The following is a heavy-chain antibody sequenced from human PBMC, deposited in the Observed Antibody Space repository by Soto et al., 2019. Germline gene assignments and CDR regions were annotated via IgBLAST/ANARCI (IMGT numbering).Heavy chain of an antibody. CDR1: GYIFANDW. Sequence: VESLNLSCKCSGYIFANDWIAWVLHLPGKGLEWMGIIFPGDSDTRYGPSFQGQVTISADKSINTAYLHWSSLKASDTAVYYCARDRQWLTERWYFDYWGQGTLVTVSS. CDR2: IFPGDSDT. D-gene: IGHD6-19*01. V-gene: IGHV5-51*01. J-gene: IGHJ4*02. CDR3: ARDRQWLTERWYFDY.